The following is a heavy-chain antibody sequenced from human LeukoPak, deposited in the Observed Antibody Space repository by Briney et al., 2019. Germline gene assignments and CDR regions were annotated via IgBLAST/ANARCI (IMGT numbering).Heavy chain of an antibody. CDR1: GGSISSGDYY. V-gene: IGHV4-30-4*01. CDR2: IYYSGST. D-gene: IGHD3-22*01. CDR3: AREGRDGHYYDSSGYYYVDY. Sequence: SETLSLTCTVSGGSISSGDYYLSWIRQPPGKGLEWIVYIYYSGSTYYNPSLKSRVTISVDTSKNQFSRKLSSVTAADTAVYYCAREGRDGHYYDSSGYYYVDYWGQGTLVTVSS. J-gene: IGHJ4*02.